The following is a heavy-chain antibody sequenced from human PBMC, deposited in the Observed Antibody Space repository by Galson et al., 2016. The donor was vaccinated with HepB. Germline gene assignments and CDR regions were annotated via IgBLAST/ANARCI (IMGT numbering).Heavy chain of an antibody. CDR3: ATAPPAIMRRGVIAPLYNRFDP. J-gene: IGHJ5*02. CDR1: GYRFTSYS. D-gene: IGHD3-10*01. V-gene: IGHV1-8*02. Sequence: SVKVSCKASGYRFTSYSINWVRQAPGQGLEWLGWINPFNSDTAYAQNFQGRVTMTRNTSISTAYMELSSLRPEDTAVYYCATAPPAIMRRGVIAPLYNRFDPWGQGTLLTVSS. CDR2: INPFNSDT.